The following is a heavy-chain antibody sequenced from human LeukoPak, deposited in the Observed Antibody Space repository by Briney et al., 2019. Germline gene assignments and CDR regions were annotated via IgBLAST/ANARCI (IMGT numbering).Heavy chain of an antibody. CDR1: RFTFSDYY. Sequence: PGGSLRLSCAASRFTFSDYYMSWIRQAPGKGLEWVSYISSSSSYTNYADSVKGRFTISRDNAKNSLYLQMNSLRAEDTAVYYCARSPGVVVPAAHYYFDYWGQGTLVTVSS. CDR2: ISSSSSYT. CDR3: ARSPGVVVPAAHYYFDY. D-gene: IGHD2-2*01. J-gene: IGHJ4*02. V-gene: IGHV3-11*06.